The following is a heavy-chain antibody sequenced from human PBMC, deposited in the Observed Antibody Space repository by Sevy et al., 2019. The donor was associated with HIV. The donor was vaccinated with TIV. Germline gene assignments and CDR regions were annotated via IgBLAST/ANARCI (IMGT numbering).Heavy chain of an antibody. J-gene: IGHJ6*02. Sequence: ASVKVSCKASGYSFTAYYMHWVRQAPGHGLEWMGWINPNSGDTEYAQKFQGRVTMTTDTSINTVYMELSRLRSDETAVFYCARVRMIFGGQGGMDVWGQGTTVTVSS. D-gene: IGHD3-3*01. V-gene: IGHV1-2*02. CDR2: INPNSGDT. CDR1: GYSFTAYY. CDR3: ARVRMIFGGQGGMDV.